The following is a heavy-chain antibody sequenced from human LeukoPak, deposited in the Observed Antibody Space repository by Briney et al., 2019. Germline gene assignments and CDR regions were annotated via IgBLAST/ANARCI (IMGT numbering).Heavy chain of an antibody. J-gene: IGHJ4*02. CDR2: ISWNSGSI. CDR3: AKGLSSTIHQDY. D-gene: IGHD2-2*01. V-gene: IGHV3-9*01. CDR1: GFSFDDYA. Sequence: GGSLRLSCTASGFSFDDYAIHWVRQAPGKGLEWVSGISWNSGSIGYADSVKGRFTISRDNAKNSLYLQMNSLRAEDTALYYCAKGLSSTIHQDYWGQGTLVTVSS.